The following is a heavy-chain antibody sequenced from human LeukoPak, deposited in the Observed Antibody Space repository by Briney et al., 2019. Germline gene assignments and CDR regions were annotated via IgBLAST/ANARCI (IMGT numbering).Heavy chain of an antibody. V-gene: IGHV3-23*01. D-gene: IGHD6-19*01. Sequence: GGSLRLSCAAPGFTFSSYAMSWVRQAPGKGLEWVSAISGSGGSTYYADSVKGRFTISRDNSKNTLYLQMNSLRAEDTAVYYCAKDLYVGYSSGCSDYWGQGTLVTVSS. CDR3: AKDLYVGYSSGCSDY. CDR1: GFTFSSYA. CDR2: ISGSGGST. J-gene: IGHJ4*02.